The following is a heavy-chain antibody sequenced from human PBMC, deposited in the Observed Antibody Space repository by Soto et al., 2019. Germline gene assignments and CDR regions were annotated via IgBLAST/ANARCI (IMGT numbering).Heavy chain of an antibody. D-gene: IGHD3-22*01. CDR3: ARERDSSGYYNDYFDY. CDR2: IYYSGST. Sequence: SETLSLTCTVSGGSISSVGYYWSWIRQHPGKGLEWIGYIYYSGSTYYNPSLKSRVTISVDTSKNQFSLKLSSVTAADTAVYYCARERDSSGYYNDYFDYWGQGTLVTVSS. J-gene: IGHJ4*02. CDR1: GGSISSVGYY. V-gene: IGHV4-31*03.